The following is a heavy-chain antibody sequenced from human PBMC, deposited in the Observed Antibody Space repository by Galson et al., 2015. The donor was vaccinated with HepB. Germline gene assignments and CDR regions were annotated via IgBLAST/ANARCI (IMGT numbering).Heavy chain of an antibody. CDR1: GFTFSSYA. V-gene: IGHV3-30-3*01. D-gene: IGHD3-22*01. J-gene: IGHJ6*02. Sequence: SLRLSCAASGFTFSSYAMHWVRQAPGKGLEWVAVISYDGSNKYYADSVKGRFTISRDNSKNTLYLQMNSLRAEDTAVYYCARDYYDSSGYYRYYYYYYGMDVWGQGTTVTVSS. CDR3: ARDYYDSSGYYRYYYYYYGMDV. CDR2: ISYDGSNK.